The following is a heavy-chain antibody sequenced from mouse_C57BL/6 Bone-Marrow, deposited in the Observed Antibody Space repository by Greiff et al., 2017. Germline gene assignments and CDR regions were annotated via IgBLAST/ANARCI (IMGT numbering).Heavy chain of an antibody. J-gene: IGHJ1*03. CDR3: ARESLVVLRCYVDV. CDR2: IYPGDGST. V-gene: IGHV1-85*01. CDR1: GYTFTSYD. Sequence: QVQLQQSGPELVKPGASVKLSCKASGYTFTSYDINWVKQRPGQGLEWIGWIYPGDGSTKYNEKFKGKATLTVDTSSSTAYMELHSLTSADAAVYFCARESLVVLRCYVDVWGTGTTVTVSS. D-gene: IGHD1-1*01.